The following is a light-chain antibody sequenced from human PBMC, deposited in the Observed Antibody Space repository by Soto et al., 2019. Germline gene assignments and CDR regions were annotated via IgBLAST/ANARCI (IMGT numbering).Light chain of an antibody. V-gene: IGKV3-15*01. CDR1: QGIGST. CDR2: GAS. J-gene: IGKJ1*01. Sequence: EIVMTQSLATLSLSPRERATLSCRPSQGIGSTLAWYQQKPGQTPRLLIYGASTRATGVPARFSGSGSGTDFTLTVSRLEPEDFAVYYCQQRSNWPPWTFGQGTKVDI. CDR3: QQRSNWPPWT.